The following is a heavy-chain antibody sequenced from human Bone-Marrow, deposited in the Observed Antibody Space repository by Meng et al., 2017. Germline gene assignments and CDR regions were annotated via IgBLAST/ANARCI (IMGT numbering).Heavy chain of an antibody. CDR3: ARGRAEPYDY. CDR2: IYTSGST. Sequence: GSLRLSCTVSGGSISSYYWSWIRQPAGKGLEWIGRIYTSGSTNYNPSLKSRVTMSVDTSKNHFSLKLGSVTAADTAVYYCARGRAEPYDYWGQGTLVTVSS. CDR1: GGSISSYY. D-gene: IGHD1-26*01. V-gene: IGHV4-4*07. J-gene: IGHJ4*02.